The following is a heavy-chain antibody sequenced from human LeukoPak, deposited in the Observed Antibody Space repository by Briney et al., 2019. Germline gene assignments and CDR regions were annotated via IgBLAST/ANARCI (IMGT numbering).Heavy chain of an antibody. Sequence: SETLSLTCTVSGGSISSGSYYWSWIRQHPGKGLEWIGYIYYSGSTYYNPSLKSRVTISVDTSKNRFSLKLSSVTAADTAVYYCARDQGGGLDYWGQGTLVTVSS. V-gene: IGHV4-31*03. CDR3: ARDQGGGLDY. CDR1: GGSISSGSYY. CDR2: IYYSGST. J-gene: IGHJ4*02. D-gene: IGHD2-15*01.